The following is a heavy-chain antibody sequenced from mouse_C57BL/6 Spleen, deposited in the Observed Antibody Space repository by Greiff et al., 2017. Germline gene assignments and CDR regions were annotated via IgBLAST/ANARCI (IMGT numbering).Heavy chain of an antibody. V-gene: IGHV3-6*01. Sequence: EVKLEESGPGLVKPSQSLSLTCSVTGYSITSGYYWNWIRQFPGNKLEWMGYISYDGSNNYNPSLKNRISITRDTSKNQFFLKLNSVTTEDTATYYCARRYYGSRNWYFDVWGTGTTVTVSS. CDR2: ISYDGSN. D-gene: IGHD1-1*01. CDR1: GYSITSGYY. CDR3: ARRYYGSRNWYFDV. J-gene: IGHJ1*03.